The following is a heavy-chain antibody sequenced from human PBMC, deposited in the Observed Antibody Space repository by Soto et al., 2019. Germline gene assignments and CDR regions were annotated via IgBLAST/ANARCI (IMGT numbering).Heavy chain of an antibody. CDR1: GGSFSGYY. Sequence: PSETLSLTCAVYGGSFSGYYWSWIRQPPGKGLEWIGEINHSGSTNYNPSLKSRVTISVDTSKNQFSLKLSSVTAADTAVYYCARDRLGSAFDIWGQGTMVTVSS. CDR3: ARDRLGSAFDI. V-gene: IGHV4-34*01. J-gene: IGHJ3*02. CDR2: INHSGST. D-gene: IGHD4-17*01.